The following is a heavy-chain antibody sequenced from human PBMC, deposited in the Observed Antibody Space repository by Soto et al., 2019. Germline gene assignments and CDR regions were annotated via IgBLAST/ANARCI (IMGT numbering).Heavy chain of an antibody. J-gene: IGHJ5*02. V-gene: IGHV4-4*07. Sequence: XETLYLTCTVSGASISGYYWSWIRKSAGKGLEWIGRIYATGTTDYNPSLKSRVMMSVDTSKKQFSLKLRSVTAADTAVYYCVRDGKKTLRDWFDPWGQGISVTVSS. D-gene: IGHD1-1*01. CDR3: VRDGKKTLRDWFDP. CDR1: GASISGYY. CDR2: IYATGTT.